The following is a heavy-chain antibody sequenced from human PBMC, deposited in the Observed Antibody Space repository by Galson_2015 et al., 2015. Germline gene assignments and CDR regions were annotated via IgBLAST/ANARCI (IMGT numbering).Heavy chain of an antibody. CDR3: ARATYPYSSSWYFSPGYFDY. D-gene: IGHD6-13*01. CDR1: GFTFSSYS. CDR2: ISSSSATI. Sequence: SLRLSCAASGFTFSSYSMNWVRQVPGKGLEWVSYISSSSATIYYADSAKGRFTISRDNAKNSLYLQMNSLRDEDTAVYYCARATYPYSSSWYFSPGYFDYWGQGTLVTVSS. V-gene: IGHV3-48*02. J-gene: IGHJ4*02.